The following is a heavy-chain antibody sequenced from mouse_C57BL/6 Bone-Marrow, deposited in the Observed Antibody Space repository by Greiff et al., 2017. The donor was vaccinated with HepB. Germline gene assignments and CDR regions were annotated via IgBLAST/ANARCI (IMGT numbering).Heavy chain of an antibody. CDR2: IDPSDSYT. Sequence: QVQLQQPGAELVRPGTSVKLSCKASGYTFTSYWMHWVKQRPGQGLEWIGVIDPSDSYTNYNQKFKGKATLTVDTSSSTAYMQLSSLTSEDSAVYYCARSHGEFITTVMDYWGQGTSVTVSS. V-gene: IGHV1-59*01. D-gene: IGHD1-1*01. CDR1: GYTFTSYW. CDR3: ARSHGEFITTVMDY. J-gene: IGHJ4*01.